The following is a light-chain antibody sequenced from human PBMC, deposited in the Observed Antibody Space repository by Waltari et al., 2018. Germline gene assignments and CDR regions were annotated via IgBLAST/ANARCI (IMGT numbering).Light chain of an antibody. CDR1: NSDVGSYNL. V-gene: IGLV2-23*01. CDR2: EGS. CDR3: SSYAGSSTPRV. J-gene: IGLJ3*02. Sequence: QSAPIQPASVSGSPGQSITMSCTETNSDVGSYNLVSWYQQHPGKAPQLIIYEGSKRHSGVSYRFSGSKSGNTASLTISGLQAEDEADYYCSSYAGSSTPRVFGGGTKLTVL.